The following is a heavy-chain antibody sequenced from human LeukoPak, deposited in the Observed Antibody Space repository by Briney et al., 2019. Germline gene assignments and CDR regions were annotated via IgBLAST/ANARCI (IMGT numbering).Heavy chain of an antibody. CDR1: GFTFSSYE. CDR3: AREAVNAFDI. D-gene: IGHD4-17*01. Sequence: GGSLRLSCAASGFTFSSYEMNWVRQAPGKGLEWVSYISSSGSTIYYADSVKGRFTISRDNAKNSLYLQMNSLRAEDTAVYYCAREAVNAFDIWGQGTMVTVSS. CDR2: ISSSGSTI. J-gene: IGHJ3*02. V-gene: IGHV3-48*03.